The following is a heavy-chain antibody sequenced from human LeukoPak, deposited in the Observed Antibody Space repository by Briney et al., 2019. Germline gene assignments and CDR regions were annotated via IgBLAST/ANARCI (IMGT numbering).Heavy chain of an antibody. Sequence: PSETLSLTCTVSGGSISSSSYYWGWIRQPPGKGMEWIGSIYYSGSTYYNPSLKSRVTISGDTSKNRFSLKLSSVTAADTAVYYCARVGRFRQIGYWGQGTLVTFSS. D-gene: IGHD3-10*01. J-gene: IGHJ4*02. CDR3: ARVGRFRQIGY. V-gene: IGHV4-39*07. CDR1: GGSISSSSYY. CDR2: IYYSGST.